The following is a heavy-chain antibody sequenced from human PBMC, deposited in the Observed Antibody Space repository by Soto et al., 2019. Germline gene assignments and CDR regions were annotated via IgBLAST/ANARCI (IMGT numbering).Heavy chain of an antibody. CDR3: SGEYYASGTH. Sequence: GGSLRLSCAASGFTFSTYWMQWVRQVPGEGLVWVSSISENGGITTYADSVKGRFTISRDNAKNTLYLQMNGLRVEDTAIYYCSGEYYASGTHWGQGTLVTVSS. D-gene: IGHD3-10*01. CDR1: GFTFSTYW. V-gene: IGHV3-74*01. CDR2: ISENGGIT. J-gene: IGHJ1*01.